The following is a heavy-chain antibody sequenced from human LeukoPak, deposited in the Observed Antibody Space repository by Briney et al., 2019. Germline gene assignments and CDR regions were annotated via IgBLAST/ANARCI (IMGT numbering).Heavy chain of an antibody. J-gene: IGHJ3*02. V-gene: IGHV3-23*01. CDR2: ISGSGDST. CDR3: AGPGGPVVGVFDI. D-gene: IGHD2-21*01. Sequence: GGSLRLSCAASGFTFRSFAMSWVRQAPGKGLEWVSSISGSGDSTYYADSVKGRFTISRDNSKNSVYLQMNSLRAEDTAIYYCAGPGGPVVGVFDICGQGTLVTVSS. CDR1: GFTFRSFA.